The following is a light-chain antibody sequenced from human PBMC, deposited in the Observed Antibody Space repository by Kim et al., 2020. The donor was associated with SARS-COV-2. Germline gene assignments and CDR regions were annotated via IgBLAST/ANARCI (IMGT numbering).Light chain of an antibody. Sequence: SSELTQDPAVSVALGQTVRITCQGDSLRNYFATWYQQKPRQAPVLVIYGKNNRPSGIPDRFSGSSSGNTASLTITGAQAEDEADYYCNSRDSSGYHLVFGGGTQLTVL. CDR2: GKN. V-gene: IGLV3-19*01. CDR1: SLRNYF. J-gene: IGLJ3*02. CDR3: NSRDSSGYHLV.